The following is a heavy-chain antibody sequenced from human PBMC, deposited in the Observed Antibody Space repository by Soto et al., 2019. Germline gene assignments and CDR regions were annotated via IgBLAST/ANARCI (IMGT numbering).Heavy chain of an antibody. V-gene: IGHV3-20*04. J-gene: IGHJ5*02. CDR3: ARDLPSNWNYDWFDP. D-gene: IGHD1-7*01. CDR2: INWNGGST. Sequence: GGSLRLSCAASGFTFDDYGMSWVRQAPGKGLEWVSGINWNGGSTGYADSVKGRFTISRDNAKNSLYLQMNSLRAEDTALYYCARDLPSNWNYDWFDPWGQGTLVTVSS. CDR1: GFTFDDYG.